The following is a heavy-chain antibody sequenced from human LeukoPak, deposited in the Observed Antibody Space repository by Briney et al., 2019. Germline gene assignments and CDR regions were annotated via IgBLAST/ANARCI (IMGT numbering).Heavy chain of an antibody. J-gene: IGHJ3*02. Sequence: SSVKVSCKASGGTFSSYAISWVRKAPGQGLEWMGGIIPIFGTANYAQKFQGRVTITADESTSTAYMELSSLRSEDTAVYYCAREDPQGFGELLSKKFDAFDIWGQGTMVTVSS. V-gene: IGHV1-69*01. CDR2: IIPIFGTA. D-gene: IGHD3-10*01. CDR3: AREDPQGFGELLSKKFDAFDI. CDR1: GGTFSSYA.